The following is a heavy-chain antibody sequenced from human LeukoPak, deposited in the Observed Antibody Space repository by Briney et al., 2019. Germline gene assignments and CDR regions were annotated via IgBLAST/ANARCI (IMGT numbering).Heavy chain of an antibody. D-gene: IGHD4-17*01. CDR3: ARSGDYGNWFDP. CDR1: GYTFTGYY. Sequence: ASVKVSCKASGYTFTGYYMHWVRQAPGQGLEWMGWINPNSGGTNYAQKFQGWVTMTRDTPISTAYMELSRLRSDDTAVYYCARSGDYGNWFDPWGQGTLVTVSS. CDR2: INPNSGGT. V-gene: IGHV1-2*04. J-gene: IGHJ5*02.